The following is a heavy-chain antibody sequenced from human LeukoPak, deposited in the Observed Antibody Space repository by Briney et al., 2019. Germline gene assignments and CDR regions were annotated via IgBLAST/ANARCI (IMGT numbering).Heavy chain of an antibody. CDR2: ITGSSSFI. CDR1: GFTLSGYN. Sequence: PGGSLRLSCAASGFTLSGYNMNWVRPAPGKGLEWVSSITGSSSFIYYSDSVKGRFTISRDNAENSVYLQMNSLRAEDTAVYYCAAALELPGWFDPWGQGTLVTVSS. CDR3: AAALELPGWFDP. J-gene: IGHJ5*02. V-gene: IGHV3-21*01. D-gene: IGHD1-7*01.